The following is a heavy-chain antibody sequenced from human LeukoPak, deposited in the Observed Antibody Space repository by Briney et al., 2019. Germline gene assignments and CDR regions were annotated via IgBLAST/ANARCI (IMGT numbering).Heavy chain of an antibody. J-gene: IGHJ4*02. CDR2: ISWNSASI. Sequence: PGRSLRLSCAASGFTFHHYAIHWVRQVPGKVLEWVSGISWNSASIGYADSVKGRFTISRDNAKNSVYLQMNSLRAEDTAFYYCAKDKAPLYSGYDWDLDFWGQGTLVTVSS. CDR1: GFTFHHYA. CDR3: AKDKAPLYSGYDWDLDF. V-gene: IGHV3-9*01. D-gene: IGHD5-12*01.